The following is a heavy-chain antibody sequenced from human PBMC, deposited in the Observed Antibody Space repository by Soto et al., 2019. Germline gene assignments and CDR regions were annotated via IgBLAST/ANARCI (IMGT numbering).Heavy chain of an antibody. V-gene: IGHV3-30*18. Sequence: SLRLSCAASGFSFSGYGMHWVRQVPGEGPEWVAVVSYDESIKKYADSVKGRFTISRDNSKNTLYLQMNSLRAEDTAVYYCAKDLLGAFDIWGQGTMVTVSS. J-gene: IGHJ3*02. CDR3: AKDLLGAFDI. CDR1: GFSFSGYG. CDR2: VSYDESIK.